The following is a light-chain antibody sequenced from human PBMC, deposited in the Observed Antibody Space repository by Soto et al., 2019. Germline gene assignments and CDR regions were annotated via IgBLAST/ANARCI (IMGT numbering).Light chain of an antibody. Sequence: EIVMTQSPATLSVSPGERATLSCRASQSVSSKLAWYQQKPGKAPRLLIYDTSTWATGIPARFSGSGSGTEFTLTISSLQSEDFAVYYCQQYNNWMYTFGQGTKLEIK. J-gene: IGKJ2*01. CDR1: QSVSSK. CDR2: DTS. V-gene: IGKV3-15*01. CDR3: QQYNNWMYT.